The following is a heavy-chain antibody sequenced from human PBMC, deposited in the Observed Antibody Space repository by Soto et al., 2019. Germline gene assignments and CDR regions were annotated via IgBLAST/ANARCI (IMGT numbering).Heavy chain of an antibody. D-gene: IGHD3-3*01. CDR2: IWYDGSNK. CDR1: GFTFSSYG. J-gene: IGHJ6*02. V-gene: IGHV3-33*01. CDR3: AATYYDFWSGYPYGMDV. Sequence: GGSLRLSCAASGFTFSSYGMHWVRQAPGKGLEWVAVIWYDGSNKYYADSVKGRFTISRDNSKNTLYLQMNSLRAEDTAVYYCAATYYDFWSGYPYGMDVWGQGGTVTVSS.